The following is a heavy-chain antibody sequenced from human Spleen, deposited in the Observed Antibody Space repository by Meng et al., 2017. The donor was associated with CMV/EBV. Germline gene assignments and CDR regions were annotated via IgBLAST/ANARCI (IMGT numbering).Heavy chain of an antibody. V-gene: IGHV1-2*02. CDR3: TRDAHLTTVTPNWFDP. Sequence: QVTLVQSGAEVKKPGASVKVSCKASGDTFTDYYMHWVRQAPGQGLEWMGCINPNSGDTNYAQKFQGRVTMTRDTSISTAYMELSRLRSDDTAVYYCTRDAHLTTVTPNWFDPWGQGTLVTVSS. CDR1: GDTFTDYY. CDR2: INPNSGDT. J-gene: IGHJ5*02. D-gene: IGHD4-17*01.